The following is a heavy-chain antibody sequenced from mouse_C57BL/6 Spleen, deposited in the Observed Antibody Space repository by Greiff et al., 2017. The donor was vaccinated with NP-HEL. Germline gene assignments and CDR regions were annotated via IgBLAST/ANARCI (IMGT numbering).Heavy chain of an antibody. V-gene: IGHV1-80*01. CDR3: ARGGYDYEGLFAY. D-gene: IGHD2-4*01. CDR2: IYPGDGDT. J-gene: IGHJ3*01. Sequence: VQLQQSGAELVKPGASVKISCKASGYAFSSYWMNWVKQRPGKGLEWIGQIYPGDGDTNYNGKFKGKATLTADKSSSTAYMQLSSLTSEDSAVYFCARGGYDYEGLFAYWGQGTLVTVSA. CDR1: GYAFSSYW.